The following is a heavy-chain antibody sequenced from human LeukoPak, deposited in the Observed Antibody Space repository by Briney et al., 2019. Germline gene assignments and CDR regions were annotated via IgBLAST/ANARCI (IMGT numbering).Heavy chain of an antibody. CDR1: GFTFTNAW. V-gene: IGHV3-15*01. J-gene: IGHJ3*02. D-gene: IGHD2-8*01. CDR2: LKSKAAGGTT. CDR3: LVSLRTPGAFDI. Sequence: GGSLRLSCAASGFTFTNAWMSWVRQAPGKGLEWVGRLKSKAAGGTTDYPTPVKGRFTISGDDLKNTLYLQMDSLKTEDTAVYYCLVSLRTPGAFDIWGQGTMVTVSS.